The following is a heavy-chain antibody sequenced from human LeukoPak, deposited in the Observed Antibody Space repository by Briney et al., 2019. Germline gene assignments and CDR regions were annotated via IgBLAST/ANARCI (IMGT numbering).Heavy chain of an antibody. Sequence: GGSLRLSCAASEFSASTNYMSWVRQAPGKGLEWGSFFYSSGTTFYADSVKGRFTISRDNSKNTVFLQMNSLRAEDTAMYYCAITREYAFDIWGQGTVVTVSS. CDR1: EFSASTNY. CDR3: AITREYAFDI. CDR2: FYSSGTT. V-gene: IGHV3-53*01. J-gene: IGHJ3*02. D-gene: IGHD7-27*01.